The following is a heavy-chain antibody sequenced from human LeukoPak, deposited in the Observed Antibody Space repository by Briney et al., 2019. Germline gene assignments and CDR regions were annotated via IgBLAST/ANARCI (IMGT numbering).Heavy chain of an antibody. CDR2: INHSGST. D-gene: IGHD5-24*01. V-gene: IGHV4-34*01. Sequence: PSETLSLTCAVYGGSFSGYYWSWIRQPPGKGLEWIGEINHSGSTNYNPSLKSRVTISVDTSKNQFSLKLSSVTAADTAVYYCARGPRRDGYNQGVTQWGQGTLVIVSS. CDR1: GGSFSGYY. CDR3: ARGPRRDGYNQGVTQ. J-gene: IGHJ4*02.